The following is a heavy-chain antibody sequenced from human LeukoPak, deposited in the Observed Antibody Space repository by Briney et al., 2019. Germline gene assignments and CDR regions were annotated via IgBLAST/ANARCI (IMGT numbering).Heavy chain of an antibody. J-gene: IGHJ4*02. Sequence: SETLSLTCAVYGGSFSGYYWSWIRQPPGKGLEWIGEINHSGSTNYNPSLKSRVTISVDTSKNQFSLELGSVTAADTAVYYCARVARQGYYFDYWGQGTLVTVSS. CDR2: INHSGST. CDR1: GGSFSGYY. V-gene: IGHV4-34*01. CDR3: ARVARQGYYFDY.